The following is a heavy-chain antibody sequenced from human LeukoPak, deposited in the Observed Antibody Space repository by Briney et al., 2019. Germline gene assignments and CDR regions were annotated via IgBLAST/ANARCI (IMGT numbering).Heavy chain of an antibody. V-gene: IGHV3-23*01. D-gene: IGHD3-10*01. CDR1: GFTFSSYA. Sequence: GGSLRLSCAAVGFTFSSYAMSWVRQAPGKGLEWVSAISGSGGSTYYADSVKGRFTIPRDNSKNTLYLQMNSLRAEDTAVYYCARRVYYGSGTSQYYFDYWGQGTLVTVSS. J-gene: IGHJ4*02. CDR3: ARRVYYGSGTSQYYFDY. CDR2: ISGSGGST.